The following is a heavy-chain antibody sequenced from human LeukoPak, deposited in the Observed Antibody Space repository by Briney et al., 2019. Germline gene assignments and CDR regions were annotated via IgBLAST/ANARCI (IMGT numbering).Heavy chain of an antibody. J-gene: IGHJ4*02. CDR2: ISAYNGNT. D-gene: IGHD3-22*01. CDR3: AIPVGSGYYPAFDY. CDR1: GYTFTSYG. Sequence: GASVKVSCKASGYTFTSYGISWVRQAPGQGLEWMGWISAYNGNTNYAQKLQGRVTMTTDTSTSTAYMELRSLRSEDTAVYYCAIPVGSGYYPAFDYWGQGTLVTVSS. V-gene: IGHV1-18*01.